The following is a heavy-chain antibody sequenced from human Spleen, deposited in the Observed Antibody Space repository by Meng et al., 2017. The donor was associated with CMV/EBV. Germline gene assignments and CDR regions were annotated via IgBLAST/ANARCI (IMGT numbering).Heavy chain of an antibody. CDR2: ISYDGSNK. CDR3: AKDRGNLRGLDS. Sequence: GESLKISCAASRFTFSTYWMHWVRQAPGKGLEWVAVISYDGSNKYYADSVKGRFTVSRDNSKNTLYLQMNRLRAEDTALYYCAKDRGNLRGLDSWGQGTLVTVSS. D-gene: IGHD1-14*01. CDR1: RFTFSTYW. V-gene: IGHV3-30*18. J-gene: IGHJ4*02.